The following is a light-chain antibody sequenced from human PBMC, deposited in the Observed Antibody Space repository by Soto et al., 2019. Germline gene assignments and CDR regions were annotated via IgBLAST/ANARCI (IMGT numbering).Light chain of an antibody. CDR1: QSVSSSY. J-gene: IGKJ3*01. CDR3: QQYGSSLFT. CDR2: GAS. V-gene: IGKV3-20*01. Sequence: EIVLTQSPGTLSLSPGERATLSCRASQSVSSSYLAWYQQKPGQAPRLLIYGASSSATGIPDRFSGGGSVTDFTLTISILEPEDFAVYCCQQYGSSLFTFGPGNKVDIK.